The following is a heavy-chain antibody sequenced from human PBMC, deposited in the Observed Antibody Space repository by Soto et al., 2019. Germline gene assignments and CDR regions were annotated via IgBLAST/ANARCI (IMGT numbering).Heavy chain of an antibody. CDR3: ARGPFYGANWFDP. J-gene: IGHJ5*02. CDR1: GGSISSYY. Sequence: SETLSLTCSVSGGSISSYYWSWLRQPPGKGLEWIAYIYYSGTSNYSPSLKSRVTISVDTSKNQFSLKLSSVTAADTAVYYCARGPFYGANWFDPRGQGTLVTVSS. D-gene: IGHD4-17*01. CDR2: IYYSGTS. V-gene: IGHV4-59*12.